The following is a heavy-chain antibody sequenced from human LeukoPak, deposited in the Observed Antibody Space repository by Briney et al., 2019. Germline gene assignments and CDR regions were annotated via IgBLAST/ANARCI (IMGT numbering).Heavy chain of an antibody. CDR2: IYYSGST. D-gene: IGHD6-13*01. Sequence: SETLSLTCAVSGDSISSYYWGWIRQPPGKGLEWIGSIYYSGSTYYNPSLKSRVTISVDTSKNQFSLKLSSVTAADTAVYYCARHPKQLDYYYYYYMDVWGKGTTVTISS. CDR3: ARHPKQLDYYYYYYMDV. J-gene: IGHJ6*03. V-gene: IGHV4-39*01. CDR1: GDSISSYY.